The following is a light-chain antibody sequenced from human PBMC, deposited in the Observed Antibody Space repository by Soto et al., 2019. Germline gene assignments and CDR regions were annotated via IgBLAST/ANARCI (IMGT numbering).Light chain of an antibody. V-gene: IGKV3-20*01. Sequence: EIVLTQSPDTLSLSPGERATLSCRASQSVGSNYLAWYQQKPGQAPRVLIFAASSRVADIPDRFSGSGSGSDFSLTISRLEAEDFAVYYCHQYGTSPWTFGQGTKVEIK. CDR3: HQYGTSPWT. J-gene: IGKJ1*01. CDR2: AAS. CDR1: QSVGSNY.